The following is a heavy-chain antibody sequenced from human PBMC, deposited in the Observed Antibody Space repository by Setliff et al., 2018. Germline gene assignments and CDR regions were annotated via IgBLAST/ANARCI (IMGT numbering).Heavy chain of an antibody. D-gene: IGHD6-19*01. CDR3: ARASSGWYSAYYYYMDV. J-gene: IGHJ6*03. Sequence: SETLSLTCSVSGGSIGSHYWTWIRQPPGKGLELIGHISHSGSTNYNPSLRSRVTISLDTSKNQFSLNLTSVTAADTAVYYCARASSGWYSAYYYYMDVWGKGTTVTVSS. CDR1: GGSIGSHY. V-gene: IGHV4-59*08. CDR2: ISHSGST.